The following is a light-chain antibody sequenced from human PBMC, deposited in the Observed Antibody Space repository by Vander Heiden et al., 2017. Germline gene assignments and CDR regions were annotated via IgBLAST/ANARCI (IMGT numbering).Light chain of an antibody. CDR2: AAS. CDR3: RQMNTYQT. Sequence: DIQLTQSPSFLSASVGDRVTITCRASQGISSYLAWYQQKPGKAPNLLISAASTLQSGVPSRFSGSGSGTEFTLTISSLQPEDFATYYWRQMNTYQTFGQGTEVEIE. J-gene: IGKJ1*01. V-gene: IGKV1-9*01. CDR1: QGISSY.